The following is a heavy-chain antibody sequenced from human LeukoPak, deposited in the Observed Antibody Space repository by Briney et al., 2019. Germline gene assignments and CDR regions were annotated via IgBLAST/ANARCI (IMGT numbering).Heavy chain of an antibody. V-gene: IGHV4-61*02. D-gene: IGHD6-13*01. Sequence: SQTLSLTCTVSGGSISSGSYYWSWIRQPAGKGLEWIGRIYTSGSTNYNPSLKSRVTISVDTSKNQFSLKLSSVTAADTAVYYCARVSVIHPGVSSSWYRWWFDPWGQGTLVTVSS. CDR3: ARVSVIHPGVSSSWYRWWFDP. J-gene: IGHJ5*02. CDR2: IYTSGST. CDR1: GGSISSGSYY.